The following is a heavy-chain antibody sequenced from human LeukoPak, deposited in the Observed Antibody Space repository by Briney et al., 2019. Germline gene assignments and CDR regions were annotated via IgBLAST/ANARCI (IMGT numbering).Heavy chain of an antibody. CDR2: ISSSGSTI. CDR1: GFTFSDYY. Sequence: GGALRLSCAASGFTFSDYYMSWLRQAPGKGLEGVSYISSSGSTIYYADSVKGRFTISRDNAKNSLYLQMNSLRAEDTAVYYCARDTSHYNFWSDNHYYYYYMDVWGKGTTVTVSS. D-gene: IGHD3-3*01. J-gene: IGHJ6*03. CDR3: ARDTSHYNFWSDNHYYYYYMDV. V-gene: IGHV3-11*01.